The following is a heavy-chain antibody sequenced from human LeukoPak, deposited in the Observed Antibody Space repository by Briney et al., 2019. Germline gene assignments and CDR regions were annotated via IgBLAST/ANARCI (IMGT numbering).Heavy chain of an antibody. CDR3: TASRYCSSTSCHPLDYYYYMDV. Sequence: SETLSLTCTVSGGSISSYYWSWIRQPPGKGLEWIGYIYYSGSTNYNPSLKSRVTISVDTSKNQFSLKLNSVTAADTAVYYCTASRYCSSTSCHPLDYYYYMDVWGKGTTVTVSS. J-gene: IGHJ6*03. D-gene: IGHD2-2*01. V-gene: IGHV4-59*01. CDR2: IYYSGST. CDR1: GGSISSYY.